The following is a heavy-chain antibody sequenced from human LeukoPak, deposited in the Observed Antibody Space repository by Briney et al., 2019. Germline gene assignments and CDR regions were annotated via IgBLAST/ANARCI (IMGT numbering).Heavy chain of an antibody. D-gene: IGHD3-22*01. V-gene: IGHV3-43D*04. CDR3: AKDIEHYYDSSGYAPTFDI. CDR1: GFTFDDYA. J-gene: IGHJ3*02. Sequence: PGGSLRLSCAASGFTFDDYAMHWVRQAPGKGLEWVSLISWDGGSTHYADSVKGRFTISRDNSKNSLYLQMNRLRAEDTALYYCAKDIEHYYDSSGYAPTFDIWGQGTMVTVSS. CDR2: ISWDGGST.